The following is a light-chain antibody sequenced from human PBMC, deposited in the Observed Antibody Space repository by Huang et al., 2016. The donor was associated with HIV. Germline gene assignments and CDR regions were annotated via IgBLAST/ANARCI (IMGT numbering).Light chain of an antibody. J-gene: IGKJ2*01. Sequence: DIQMTQSPSSLSASVGDTVIITCRASQNISKYLNWYQQVPGRAPKLLIYGTSNLQRGVPVMRFSGRASGTDFTLTITSLQPEDAATYFCQQSYGIPRTFGLGT. CDR1: QNISKY. CDR3: QQSYGIPRT. CDR2: GTS. V-gene: IGKV1-39*01.